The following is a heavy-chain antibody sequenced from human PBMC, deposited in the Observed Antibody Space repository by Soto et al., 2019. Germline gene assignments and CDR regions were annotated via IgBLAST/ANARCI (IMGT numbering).Heavy chain of an antibody. J-gene: IGHJ3*01. CDR1: GASIDDDC. D-gene: IGHD4-4*01. V-gene: IGHV4-59*01. CDR2: ICYNGNT. Sequence: PSETLSLTCTVSGASIDDDCWTWIRQSPGKGLEWIGNICYNGNTKYSPSLQSRVTITRDVSKNQFSLSLTSVTASDTAVYYCARAPYSKLVCDKWGQGTMVNV. CDR3: ARAPYSKLVCDK.